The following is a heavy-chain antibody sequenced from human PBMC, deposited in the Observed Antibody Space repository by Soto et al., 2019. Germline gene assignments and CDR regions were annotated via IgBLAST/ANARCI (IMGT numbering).Heavy chain of an antibody. CDR3: AREAYCGGYWSWYFYY. J-gene: IGHJ4*02. Sequence: QVQLVRSGAEVKKPGSSVKVSCKASGGTFSSYAISWVRQAPGQGLEWMGGIIPIFGTANYAQKFQGRVTITADESTSTAYMELSSERSEDTAVYYCAREAYCGGYWSWYFYYWGQGTPVNGSS. CDR2: IIPIFGTA. CDR1: GGTFSSYA. D-gene: IGHD2-21*02. V-gene: IGHV1-69*01.